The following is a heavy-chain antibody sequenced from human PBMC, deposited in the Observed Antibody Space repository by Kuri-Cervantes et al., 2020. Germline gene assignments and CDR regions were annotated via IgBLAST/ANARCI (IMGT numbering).Heavy chain of an antibody. CDR1: GGPISSYY. D-gene: IGHD6-19*01. CDR2: IYYSGST. CDR3: ARDKTYSSGRRSHFDY. J-gene: IGHJ4*02. Sequence: SETLSLTCTVSGGPISSYYWSWIRQPPGKGLEWIGYIYYSGSTNYNPSLKSRVTISVDTSKNQFSLKLSSVTAADTAVYYCARDKTYSSGRRSHFDYWGQGTLVTVSS. V-gene: IGHV4-59*01.